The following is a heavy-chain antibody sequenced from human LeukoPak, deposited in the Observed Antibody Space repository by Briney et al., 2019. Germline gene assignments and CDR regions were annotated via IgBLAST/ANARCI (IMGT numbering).Heavy chain of an antibody. CDR3: ARHPSIAVAGSEFDY. J-gene: IGHJ4*02. V-gene: IGHV1-18*01. CDR1: GYTFTSYG. CDR2: IGAYNGKT. Sequence: ASVKVSCKASGYTFTSYGFSWVRQAPGQGLEWMGWIGAYNGKTNYLQKFQGRVTMTTDTSTTTAYMELRSLRSDDTAVYYCARHPSIAVAGSEFDYWGQGTLVTVSS. D-gene: IGHD6-19*01.